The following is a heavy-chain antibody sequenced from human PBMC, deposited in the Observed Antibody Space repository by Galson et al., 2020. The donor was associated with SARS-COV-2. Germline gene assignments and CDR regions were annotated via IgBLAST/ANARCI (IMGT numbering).Heavy chain of an antibody. D-gene: IGHD3-3*01. J-gene: IGHJ4*02. Sequence: GGSLRLSCAASGFTFSSYSMNWVRQAPGKGLEWVSYISSSSSTIYYADSVKGRFTISRDNAKNSLYLQMNSLRAEDTAVYYCASDPYDFWSGYLGDDYWGQGTLVTVAS. V-gene: IGHV3-48*01. CDR3: ASDPYDFWSGYLGDDY. CDR1: GFTFSSYS. CDR2: ISSSSSTI.